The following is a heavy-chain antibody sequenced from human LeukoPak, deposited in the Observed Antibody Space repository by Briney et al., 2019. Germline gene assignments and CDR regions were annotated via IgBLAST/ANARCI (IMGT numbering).Heavy chain of an antibody. CDR2: IYTSGST. CDR1: GGSISSGSYY. V-gene: IGHV4-61*02. CDR3: ASGSYYVGAFDI. Sequence: SETLSLTCTVSGGSISSGSYYWSWIRQPAGKGLEWIGRIYTSGSTNYNPSLKSRVTISVDTSKNQFSLKLSSVTAADTAVYYCASGSYYVGAFDIWGQGTMVTVSS. J-gene: IGHJ3*02. D-gene: IGHD1-26*01.